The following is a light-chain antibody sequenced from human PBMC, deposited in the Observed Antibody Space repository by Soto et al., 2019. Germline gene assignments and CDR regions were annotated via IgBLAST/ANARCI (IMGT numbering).Light chain of an antibody. CDR2: LGS. J-gene: IGKJ4*01. CDR3: AQGLAVPFT. CDR1: RSILGSSGYNY. V-gene: IGKV2-28*01. Sequence: EIVLTQSPLSLPVTPGEPASISCRSSRSILGSSGYNYLHWYLQKPGQSPQLLIYLGSSRASGVPDRFSGSGSGTDFTLTISRVEAVDVGVYFCAQGLAVPFTFGGGTKVEI.